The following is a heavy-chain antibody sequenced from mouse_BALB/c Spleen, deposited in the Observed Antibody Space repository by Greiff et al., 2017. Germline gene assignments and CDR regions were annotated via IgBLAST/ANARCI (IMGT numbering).Heavy chain of an antibody. CDR1: GFTFSSYA. CDR2: ISSGGST. CDR3: ARGGLRRGYFDY. V-gene: IGHV5-6-5*01. D-gene: IGHD2-4*01. J-gene: IGHJ2*01. Sequence: EVKLVESGGGLVKPGGSLKLSCAASGFTFSSYALSLVRQTPEQRLEWVASISSGGSTYYPDSVKGRFTISRDNARNILYLQMSSLRSEDTAMYYCARGGLRRGYFDYWGQGTALTVSS.